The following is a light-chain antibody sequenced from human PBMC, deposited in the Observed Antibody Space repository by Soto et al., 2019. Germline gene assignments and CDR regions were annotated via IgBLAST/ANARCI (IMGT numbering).Light chain of an antibody. J-gene: IGKJ1*01. Sequence: DIQMTQSPSTLSASVGDRVTITCRASQSISSRLAWYQQKAGKAPMLLIYDASSLESGVPSRFSGSGSETEFTLTISGLQPDDFATYYCQQYKSYSPKRFGQGTRVEIK. CDR2: DAS. CDR3: QQYKSYSPKR. CDR1: QSISSR. V-gene: IGKV1-5*01.